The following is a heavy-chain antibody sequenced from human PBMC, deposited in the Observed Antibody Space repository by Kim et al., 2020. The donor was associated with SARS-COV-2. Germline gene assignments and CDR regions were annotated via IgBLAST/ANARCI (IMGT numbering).Heavy chain of an antibody. J-gene: IGHJ3*02. Sequence: GGSLRLSCAASGFTFSDYYMSWIRQAPGKGLEWVSYSSSSSSYTNYADSVKGRFTISRDNAKNSLYLQMNSLRAEDTAVYYCAREGVYQAGAFDIWGQGTMGTVSS. CDR2: SSSSSSYT. CDR1: GFTFSDYY. CDR3: AREGVYQAGAFDI. D-gene: IGHD2-2*02. V-gene: IGHV3-11*05.